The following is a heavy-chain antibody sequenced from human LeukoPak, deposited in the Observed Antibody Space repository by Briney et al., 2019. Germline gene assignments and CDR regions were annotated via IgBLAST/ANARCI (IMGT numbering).Heavy chain of an antibody. CDR2: IYYSGST. V-gene: IGHV4-59*01. D-gene: IGHD5-24*01. Sequence: SETLSLTCTVSGGSLSSYYWSWIRQPPGKGLEWVGYIYYSGSTNYNPSLKSRVTISVDTSKNQFSLKLSSVTAADTALYYCALANRRDGYNSLDYWGQGTLVTVSS. CDR3: ALANRRDGYNSLDY. J-gene: IGHJ4*02. CDR1: GGSLSSYY.